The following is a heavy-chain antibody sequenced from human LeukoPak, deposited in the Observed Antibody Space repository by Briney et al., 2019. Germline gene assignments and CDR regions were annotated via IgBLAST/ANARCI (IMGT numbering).Heavy chain of an antibody. CDR1: GFTFSSYG. CDR2: ISYDGSNK. J-gene: IGHJ4*02. V-gene: IGHV3-30*03. CDR3: AMSLWFGELGY. Sequence: GGSLRLSCAASGFTFSSYGMHWVRQAPGKGLESVAVISYDGSNKYYADSVKGRFTISRDNSKNTLYLQMNSLRAEDTAVYYCAMSLWFGELGYWGQGTLVTVSS. D-gene: IGHD3-10*01.